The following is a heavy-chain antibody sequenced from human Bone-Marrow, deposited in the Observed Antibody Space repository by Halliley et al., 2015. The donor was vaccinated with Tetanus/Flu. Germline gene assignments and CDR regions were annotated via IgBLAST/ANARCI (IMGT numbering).Heavy chain of an antibody. J-gene: IGHJ1*01. D-gene: IGHD5-18*01. CDR2: ISADPQTT. CDR3: VHLGGTALDF. Sequence: LGWISYISADPQTTKYTDSVKGRFTISRDNAKKSLYLQMNDLRVEDTALYYCVHLGGTALDFWGQGVLVTVAS. V-gene: IGHV3-48*03.